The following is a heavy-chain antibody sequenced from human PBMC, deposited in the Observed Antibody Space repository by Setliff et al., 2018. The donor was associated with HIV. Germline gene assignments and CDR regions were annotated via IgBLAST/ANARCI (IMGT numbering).Heavy chain of an antibody. D-gene: IGHD5-12*01. CDR2: IYTSGST. V-gene: IGHV4-61*02. J-gene: IGHJ4*02. CDR1: GGSVSSGSYY. Sequence: SETLSLTCTVSGGSVSSGSYYWSWIRQPAGKGLEWIGRIYTSGSTYYNPSLKSRVTISVDTSKNQFSLKLSSVTAADTAVYYCARRGAYGYDYLDYWGQGTLVTVSS. CDR3: ARRGAYGYDYLDY.